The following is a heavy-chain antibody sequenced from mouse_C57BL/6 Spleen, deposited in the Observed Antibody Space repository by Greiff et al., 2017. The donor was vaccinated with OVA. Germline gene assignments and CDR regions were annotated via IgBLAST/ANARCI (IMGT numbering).Heavy chain of an antibody. J-gene: IGHJ2*01. D-gene: IGHD1-1*01. Sequence: QVQLQQSGAELVKPGASVKISCKASGYAFSSYWMNWVKQRPGKGLEWIGQIYPGDGDTNYNGKFKGKATLTADKSSSTAYMQLSSLTSEDSAVYFCARQAGDYGSSYVWGQGTTLTVSS. CDR2: IYPGDGDT. CDR3: ARQAGDYGSSYV. V-gene: IGHV1-80*01. CDR1: GYAFSSYW.